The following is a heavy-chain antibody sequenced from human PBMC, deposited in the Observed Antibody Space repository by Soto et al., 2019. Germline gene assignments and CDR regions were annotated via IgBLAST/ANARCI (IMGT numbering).Heavy chain of an antibody. CDR2: INSDGSST. V-gene: IGHV3-74*01. Sequence: GGSLRLSCTAAGITLSTYGMHWVRQAPGKGLVWVSRINSDGSSTSYADSVKGRFTISRDNAKNTLYLQMNSLRAEDTAVYYCARPRRDGYNSGFRNAFDIWGQGTMVTVSS. CDR3: ARPRRDGYNSGFRNAFDI. D-gene: IGHD5-12*01. CDR1: GITLSTYG. J-gene: IGHJ3*02.